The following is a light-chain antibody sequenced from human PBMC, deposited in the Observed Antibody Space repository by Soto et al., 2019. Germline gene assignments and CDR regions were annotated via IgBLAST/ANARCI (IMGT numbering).Light chain of an antibody. CDR2: YNN. J-gene: IGLJ1*01. V-gene: IGLV1-47*02. Sequence: QSVLTQPPSASGTAGQVVTISCSGGDSNIGSNSVYWYQHLPRMAPKLLIYYNNQRHSGVPDRFSGSRSGTSASLAIVGLQSEDEAVYYCAAWDASLSACVFGNGTKLTVL. CDR3: AAWDASLSACV. CDR1: DSNIGSNS.